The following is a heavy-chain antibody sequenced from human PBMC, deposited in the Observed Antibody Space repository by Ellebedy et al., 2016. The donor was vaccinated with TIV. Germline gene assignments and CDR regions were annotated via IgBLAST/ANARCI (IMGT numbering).Heavy chain of an antibody. CDR1: GFSFRNYW. CDR3: ARAIYSASYL. J-gene: IGHJ2*01. V-gene: IGHV3-7*01. D-gene: IGHD4-11*01. CDR2: INEDGTKK. Sequence: GGSLRLSCAASGFSFRNYWMTWVRQAPGKGLEWVANINEDGTKKHYVDSVKGRFTISRDNAGNSLYLQMNSLGAEDTAVYYCARAIYSASYLWGRGTLVTVSS.